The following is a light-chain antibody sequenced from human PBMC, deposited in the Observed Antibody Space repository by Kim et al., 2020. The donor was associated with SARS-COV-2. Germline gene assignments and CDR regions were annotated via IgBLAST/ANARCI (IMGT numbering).Light chain of an antibody. Sequence: ASIGDRVTIPCRASQGISNYLAWYQQKPGKVPELLIYAASTLQSGVPSRFSGSGSGTVFTLTISSLQAEDVATYYCQKYYSAPNTFGQGTRLEIK. J-gene: IGKJ5*01. CDR3: QKYYSAPNT. CDR2: AAS. V-gene: IGKV1-27*01. CDR1: QGISNY.